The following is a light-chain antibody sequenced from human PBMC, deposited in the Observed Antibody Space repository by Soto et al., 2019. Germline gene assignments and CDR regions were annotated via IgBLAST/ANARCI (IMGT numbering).Light chain of an antibody. CDR1: QSGSKT. V-gene: IGKV3-20*01. J-gene: IGKJ1*01. CDR2: GAS. CDR3: QQYGGSPQT. Sequence: EIVLSQPPAPRPFSPVKGATPPSRAGQSGSKTLAWYQQKPGQAPGLLIYGASSRATGIPDSFSGSGSGTDLTLTMIRLEPEDFAVYYCQQYGGSPQTFGQGTKVEIK.